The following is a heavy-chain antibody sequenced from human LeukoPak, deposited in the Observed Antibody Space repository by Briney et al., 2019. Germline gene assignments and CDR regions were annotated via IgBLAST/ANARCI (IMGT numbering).Heavy chain of an antibody. Sequence: QAGGSLRLSCAASGFTFSSYAMHWVRQAPGKGLEWVAVISYDGSNKYYADSVKGRFTISRDNSKNTLYLQMNSLRAEDTAVYYCVTSYGDFLPFDYWGQGTLVTVSS. CDR3: VTSYGDFLPFDY. V-gene: IGHV3-30-3*01. D-gene: IGHD4-17*01. J-gene: IGHJ4*02. CDR2: ISYDGSNK. CDR1: GFTFSSYA.